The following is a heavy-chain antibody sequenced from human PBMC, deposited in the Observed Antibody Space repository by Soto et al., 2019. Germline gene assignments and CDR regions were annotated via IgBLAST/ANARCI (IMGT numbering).Heavy chain of an antibody. J-gene: IGHJ3*02. D-gene: IGHD6-19*01. CDR1: GYTFTSYG. Sequence: QVPLVQSGAEVKKPGASVKVSCKASGYTFTSYGISWVRQAPGQGLEWMGWISAYNGNTNYAQKLQGRVTMTTDTSTSTAYMELRSLRSDDTAVYYCARDLFFLAVAGFPRDDAFDIWGQGTMVTVSS. CDR3: ARDLFFLAVAGFPRDDAFDI. V-gene: IGHV1-18*01. CDR2: ISAYNGNT.